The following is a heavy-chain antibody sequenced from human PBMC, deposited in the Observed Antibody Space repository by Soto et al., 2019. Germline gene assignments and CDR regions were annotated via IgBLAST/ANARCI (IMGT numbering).Heavy chain of an antibody. CDR2: ISTDGSST. V-gene: IGHV3-74*01. Sequence: EVQLVESGGGLVQPGGSLRLSCAATGFTFSTYWMHWVRQGPGKGLVWVSRISTDGSSTTYADSVKGRFTFSRDNAKNTLYLQMNSLSAEDTAVYYCARATGSNHPFDYWGQGTLVTVSS. J-gene: IGHJ4*02. D-gene: IGHD2-2*01. CDR1: GFTFSTYW. CDR3: ARATGSNHPFDY.